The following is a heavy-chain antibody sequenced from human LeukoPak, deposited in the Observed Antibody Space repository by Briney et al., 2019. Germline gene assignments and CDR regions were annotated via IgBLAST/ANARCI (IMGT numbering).Heavy chain of an antibody. J-gene: IGHJ4*02. Sequence: ASVTVSCKASGYTFTGYYMHWVRQAPGQGLEWMGWINPNSGGTNYAQKFQGRVTMTRDTSISTAYMELSRLRSDDTAVYYCARGVVVVAAIDYWGQGTLVTVSS. CDR1: GYTFTGYY. V-gene: IGHV1-2*02. CDR2: INPNSGGT. D-gene: IGHD2-15*01. CDR3: ARGVVVVAAIDY.